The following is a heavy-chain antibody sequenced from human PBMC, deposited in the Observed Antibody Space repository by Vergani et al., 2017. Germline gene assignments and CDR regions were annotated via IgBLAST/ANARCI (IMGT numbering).Heavy chain of an antibody. CDR3: ARLSLAGVGY. V-gene: IGHV4-38-2*01. Sequence: QVQLQESGPGLVKPSETLSLTCAVSGYSISSGYYWGWIRPPPGKGLEWIGSIYHSGSTYYNPSLKSRVTISVDTSKNQFSLKLSSVTAADTAVYYCARLSLAGVGYWGQGTLVTVSS. CDR1: GYSISSGYY. CDR2: IYHSGST. D-gene: IGHD3-3*01. J-gene: IGHJ4*02.